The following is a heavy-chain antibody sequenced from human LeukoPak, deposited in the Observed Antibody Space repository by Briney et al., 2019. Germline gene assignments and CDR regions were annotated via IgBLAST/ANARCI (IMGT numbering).Heavy chain of an antibody. CDR1: GGSISSYY. CDR3: ARAPAAYQDGYSPLPYYYYGMDV. V-gene: IGHV4-4*07. J-gene: IGHJ6*02. CDR2: IYTSGST. D-gene: IGHD6-13*01. Sequence: PSETLSLTCTVSGGSISSYYWSWIRQPAGKGLEWIGRIYTSGSTNYNPSLKSRVTMSVDTSKNQFSLKLSSVTAADTAVYYCARAPAAYQDGYSPLPYYYYGMDVWGQGTTVTVSS.